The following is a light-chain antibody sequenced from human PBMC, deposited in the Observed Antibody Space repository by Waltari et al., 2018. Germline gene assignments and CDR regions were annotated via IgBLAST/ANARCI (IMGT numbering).Light chain of an antibody. Sequence: DIQMTQSPSTLSASVGDRVTITCRASQTVDKWLAWYQQKPGKVPKVLISKASSLESGVPSRFSGSGSGTDFNLSISSLQLDDFATYYCQQYYNYSWTFGQGTKVDIK. CDR1: QTVDKW. V-gene: IGKV1-5*03. J-gene: IGKJ1*01. CDR2: KAS. CDR3: QQYYNYSWT.